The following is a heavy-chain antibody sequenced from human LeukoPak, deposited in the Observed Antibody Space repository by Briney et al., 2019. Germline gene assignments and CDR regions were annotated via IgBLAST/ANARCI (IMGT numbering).Heavy chain of an antibody. CDR2: IHYSWST. J-gene: IGHJ6*03. CDR1: GGSISSYY. V-gene: IGHV4-59*01. CDR3: ARTTEGYAGGPGYSYYYYMDV. D-gene: IGHD5-12*01. Sequence: PSETLSLTCTVSGGSISSYYWSWIRQPPGKGLEWIGYIHYSWSTHYNPSLRSRVTISVDTSKNQVSLKLRSVPAADTAVYYCARTTEGYAGGPGYSYYYYMDVWGKGTTVTISS.